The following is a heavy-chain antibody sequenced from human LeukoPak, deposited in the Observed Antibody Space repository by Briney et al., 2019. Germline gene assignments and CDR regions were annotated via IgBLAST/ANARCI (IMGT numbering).Heavy chain of an antibody. Sequence: VGSLRLSCEASGFTFSRYWMHWVRQAPGEGLGWVSRINSDGSSTNYARSVKGRFTISTDNAKNTLYLQMNSLRSEDTAVYYCATFTVRENYHYTANRWGEGTLVIVS. CDR3: ATFTVRENYHYTANR. V-gene: IGHV3-74*01. D-gene: IGHD3-16*02. CDR1: GFTFSRYW. J-gene: IGHJ4*02. CDR2: INSDGSST.